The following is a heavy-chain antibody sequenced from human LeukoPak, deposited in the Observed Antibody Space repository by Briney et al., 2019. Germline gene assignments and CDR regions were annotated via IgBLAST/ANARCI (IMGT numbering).Heavy chain of an antibody. CDR2: IYYSGST. D-gene: IGHD2-2*01. J-gene: IGHJ6*02. V-gene: IGHV4-59*01. Sequence: SETLSLTCTVSGGSISTYYWSWIRQPPGKGLEWIGYIYYSGSTRYNPSLKSRVTISVDTSKDQFSLKLSSVTAADTAVYYCARDVVVVPAAIHYGMDVWGQGTTVTVSS. CDR3: ARDVVVVPAAIHYGMDV. CDR1: GGSISTYY.